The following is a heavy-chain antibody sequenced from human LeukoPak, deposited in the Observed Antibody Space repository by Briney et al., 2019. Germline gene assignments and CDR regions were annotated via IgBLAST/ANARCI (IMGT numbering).Heavy chain of an antibody. J-gene: IGHJ6*04. V-gene: IGHV3-7*01. Sequence: GGSLRLSCAASGFTLSSHWMSWVRQAPGKGLEWVANIKRDGSEKYYVASVKGRFTISRDNAKNSLYLQMNSLRAEDTAVYYCAELGITMIGGVWGKGTTVTISS. D-gene: IGHD3-10*02. CDR1: GFTLSSHW. CDR2: IKRDGSEK. CDR3: AELGITMIGGV.